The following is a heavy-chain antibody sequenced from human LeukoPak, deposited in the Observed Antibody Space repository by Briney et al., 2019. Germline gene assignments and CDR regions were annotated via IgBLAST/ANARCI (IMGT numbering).Heavy chain of an antibody. CDR1: GFTFTTYW. J-gene: IGHJ6*02. CDR3: ARDAVDAANAV. V-gene: IGHV3-74*01. D-gene: IGHD5-18*01. Sequence: GGSLRLSCAASGFTFTTYWMHWVRQAPGKGLVWVSHINSDGSITSYADSVKGRFTISRDNAKNTLYLQMNSLRAEDTAVYYCARDAVDAANAVWGQGTTVTVSS. CDR2: INSDGSIT.